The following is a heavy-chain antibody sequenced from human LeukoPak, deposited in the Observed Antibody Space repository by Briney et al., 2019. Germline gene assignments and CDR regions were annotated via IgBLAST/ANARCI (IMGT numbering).Heavy chain of an antibody. CDR1: GFTFSSYS. Sequence: GGSLRLSCAASGFTFSSYSMNWVRQAPRKGLEWVSSISSSSSYIYYADSVKGRFTISRDNAKNSLFLLMARLTAEDTGTYYCATQYYDYVWGTNPPDYWGQGTLVTVSS. CDR3: ATQYYDYVWGTNPPDY. J-gene: IGHJ4*02. CDR2: ISSSSSYI. D-gene: IGHD3-16*01. V-gene: IGHV3-21*01.